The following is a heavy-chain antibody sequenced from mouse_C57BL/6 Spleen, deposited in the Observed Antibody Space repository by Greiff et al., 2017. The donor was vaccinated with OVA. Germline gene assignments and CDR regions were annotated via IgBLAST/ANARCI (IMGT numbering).Heavy chain of an antibody. D-gene: IGHD2-2*01. J-gene: IGHJ1*03. V-gene: IGHV1-62-2*01. Sequence: QVQLQQSGAELVKPGASVKLSCKASGYSFTEYTIHWVKQRSGQGLEWIGWFYPGSGSIKYNEKFKDKATLTADKSSSTVYMELSRLTSEDSAVYFCARHEEGLGYDVGYFDVWGTGTTVTVSS. CDR2: FYPGSGSI. CDR1: GYSFTEYT. CDR3: ARHEEGLGYDVGYFDV.